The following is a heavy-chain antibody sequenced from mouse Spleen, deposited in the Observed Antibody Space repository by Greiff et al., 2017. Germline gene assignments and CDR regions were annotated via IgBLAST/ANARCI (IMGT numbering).Heavy chain of an antibody. CDR3: ARTGYYEITYAMDY. J-gene: IGHJ4*01. CDR2: IYPGSGNT. Sequence: QVQLKESGAELVRPGASVKLSCKASGYTFTDYYINWVKQRPGQGLEWIARIYPGSGNTYYNEKFKGKATLTAEKSSSTAYMQLSSLTSEDSAVYFCARTGYYEITYAMDYWGQGTSVTVSS. V-gene: IGHV1-76*01. D-gene: IGHD2-3*01. CDR1: GYTFTDYY.